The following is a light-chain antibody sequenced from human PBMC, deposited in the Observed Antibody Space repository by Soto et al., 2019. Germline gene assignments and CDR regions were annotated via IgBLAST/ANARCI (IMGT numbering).Light chain of an antibody. V-gene: IGKV3-11*01. Sequence: EIVLTQSPAPLSLSPGARATLSCRASQSVGTYFAWYQQKPGQAPRLPIYDASNRATGIPARFSGSGSGTYFTLTISSLEPEDFAAYYCQQHSNWPLTFGQGTKVEIK. CDR3: QQHSNWPLT. CDR2: DAS. J-gene: IGKJ1*01. CDR1: QSVGTY.